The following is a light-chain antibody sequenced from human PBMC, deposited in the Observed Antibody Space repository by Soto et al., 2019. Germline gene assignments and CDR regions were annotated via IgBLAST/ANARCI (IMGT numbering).Light chain of an antibody. J-gene: IGKJ1*01. CDR2: DAS. V-gene: IGKV1-5*01. CDR3: QQYNTYST. CDR1: QSVSSW. Sequence: DIKMTQSPSTLSASVEDRVTITCRASQSVSSWLAWYQQKPGKAPNLLIYDASSLESGVPSRFSGSGSGTEFTLTISSLQPDDFGTYYCQQYNTYSTFGQGTKVDI.